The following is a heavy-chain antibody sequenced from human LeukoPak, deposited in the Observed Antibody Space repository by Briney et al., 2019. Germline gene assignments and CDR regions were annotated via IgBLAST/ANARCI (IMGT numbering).Heavy chain of an antibody. CDR1: GYRFTTYW. CDR3: ARHPRRGRNWFDP. J-gene: IGHJ5*02. CDR2: IYPGDSDT. V-gene: IGHV5-51*01. Sequence: GESLKISCKCSGYRFTTYWIGWVRQMPGKGLEWMGIIYPGDSDTRYSPSFQGQVTISADKSISTAYLQWSSLKASDTAMYYCARHPRRGRNWFDPWGQGTLVTVSS.